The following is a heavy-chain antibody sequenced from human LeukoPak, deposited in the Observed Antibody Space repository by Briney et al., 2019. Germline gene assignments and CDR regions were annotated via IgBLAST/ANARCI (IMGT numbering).Heavy chain of an antibody. J-gene: IGHJ4*02. V-gene: IGHV3-30-3*01. CDR1: GFTFSSYA. CDR2: ISYDGSNK. CDR3: ARGGDSSGWYSGFDY. Sequence: GRSLRLSCAASGFTFSSYAMHWVRQAPGKGLEWVAVISYDGSNKYYADSVKGRFTISRDNSKNTLYLQMNSLRAEDTAVYYCARGGDSSGWYSGFDYWGQGTLVTVSS. D-gene: IGHD6-19*01.